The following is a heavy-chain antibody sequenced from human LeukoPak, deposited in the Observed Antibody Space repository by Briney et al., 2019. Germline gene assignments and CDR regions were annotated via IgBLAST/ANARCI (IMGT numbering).Heavy chain of an antibody. V-gene: IGHV3-53*01. CDR1: GFTVSSNY. J-gene: IGHJ4*02. CDR2: IYSGGST. D-gene: IGHD6-19*01. Sequence: GGSLRLSCAASGFTVSSNYMSWVRQAPGKGLEWVSVIYSGGSTYYADSVRGRFTISRDNSKNTLYLQMNSLRAEDTAVYYCARGSVAGTSFDYWGQGTLVTVSS. CDR3: ARGSVAGTSFDY.